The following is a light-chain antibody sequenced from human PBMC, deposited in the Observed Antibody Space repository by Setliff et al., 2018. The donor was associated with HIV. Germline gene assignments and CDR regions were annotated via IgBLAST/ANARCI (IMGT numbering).Light chain of an antibody. CDR1: SSDVGSFNL. Sequence: QSALTQPAYVSGSPGQSITISCTGTSSDVGSFNLVSWYQHYPGKAPKFLIYEGTKRPSGVSNRFSGSKSGNTASLTISGLQPEDEADYYCCSYAGNSAYVFGSGTKVTVL. V-gene: IGLV2-23*01. CDR3: CSYAGNSAYV. CDR2: EGT. J-gene: IGLJ1*01.